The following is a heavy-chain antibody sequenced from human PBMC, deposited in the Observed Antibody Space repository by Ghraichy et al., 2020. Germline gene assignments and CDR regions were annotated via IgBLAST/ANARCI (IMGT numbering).Heavy chain of an antibody. V-gene: IGHV4-59*01. CDR2: RYYRGSA. CDR1: GDSISQFY. Sequence: SETLSLTCTVSGDSISQFYWSWIRQAPGKGLEWISFRYYRGSATSNPSLRGRVTTSMDTSKNQFSLSLASVTAADTAVYYCARGRSSGSIGKIHPFHYWGRGALVTVSS. CDR3: ARGRSSGSIGKIHPFHY. J-gene: IGHJ4*02. D-gene: IGHD5-18*01.